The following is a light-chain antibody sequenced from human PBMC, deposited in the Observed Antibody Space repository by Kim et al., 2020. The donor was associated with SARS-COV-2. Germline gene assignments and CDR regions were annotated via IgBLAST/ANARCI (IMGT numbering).Light chain of an antibody. J-gene: IGKJ4*01. V-gene: IGKV3-11*01. Sequence: SLSPGERATLSCRASQSVGSYLAWYQQKPGQAPSLLIYDASNRAAGIPARFSGSGSGTDSTLTISSLEPEDFAIYYCQQRSNWVTFGGGTKVDIK. CDR2: DAS. CDR1: QSVGSY. CDR3: QQRSNWVT.